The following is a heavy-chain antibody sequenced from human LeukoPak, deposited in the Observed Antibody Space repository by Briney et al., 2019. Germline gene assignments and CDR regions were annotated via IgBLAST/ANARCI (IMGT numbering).Heavy chain of an antibody. V-gene: IGHV3-33*01. CDR2: IWNDGSNK. Sequence: GGPLRLSCVASGFMFSVYGMHWVRQAPGKGLEWVAVIWNDGSNKYYADSVKGRFTISRDNSKNTLYLQMNSLRAEDTAVYSCARASGPFDYWGQGTLVTVSS. J-gene: IGHJ4*02. D-gene: IGHD3-10*01. CDR1: GFMFSVYG. CDR3: ARASGPFDY.